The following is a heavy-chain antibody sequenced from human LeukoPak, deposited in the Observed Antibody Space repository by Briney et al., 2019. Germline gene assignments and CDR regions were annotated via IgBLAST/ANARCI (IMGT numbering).Heavy chain of an antibody. D-gene: IGHD6-19*01. J-gene: IGHJ4*02. Sequence: GGSLRLSCEASGFTFSSYEMNWVRQAPGKGLEWVSYISSSGSTIYYADSVKGRFTISRDNAKNSLYLQMNSLRAEDTAVYYCAEVGSGWYGYWGQGTLVTVSS. CDR2: ISSSGSTI. CDR3: AEVGSGWYGY. V-gene: IGHV3-48*03. CDR1: GFTFSSYE.